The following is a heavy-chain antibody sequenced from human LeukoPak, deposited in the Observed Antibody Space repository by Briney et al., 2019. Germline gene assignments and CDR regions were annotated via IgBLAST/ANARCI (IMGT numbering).Heavy chain of an antibody. CDR3: ARGLFGGFAAAPFDH. Sequence: LVKVSCKASGGTFDNYAVSWVREAPGLGLEWMGRIIPMLGKTNSAQKFQDRVTITADTSTGTAYMELTNLRSDDTAVYFCARGLFGGFAAAPFDHWGQGTLVTVS. CDR2: IIPMLGKT. CDR1: GGTFDNYA. V-gene: IGHV1-69*04. D-gene: IGHD2-2*01. J-gene: IGHJ4*02.